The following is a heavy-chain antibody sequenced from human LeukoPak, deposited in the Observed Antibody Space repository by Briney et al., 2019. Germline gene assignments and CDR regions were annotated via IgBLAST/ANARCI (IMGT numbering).Heavy chain of an antibody. Sequence: PGGSLRLSCAASGFTFSSYWMSWVRQAPGKGLEWVANIKQDGSEKYYVDSVKGRFTISRDNAKNSLYLQMNSLRAEDTAVYYCARVGGYSCGYLLGVYYYYGMDVWGQGTTVTVSS. D-gene: IGHD5-18*01. CDR1: GFTFSSYW. V-gene: IGHV3-7*01. CDR3: ARVGGYSCGYLLGVYYYYGMDV. CDR2: IKQDGSEK. J-gene: IGHJ6*02.